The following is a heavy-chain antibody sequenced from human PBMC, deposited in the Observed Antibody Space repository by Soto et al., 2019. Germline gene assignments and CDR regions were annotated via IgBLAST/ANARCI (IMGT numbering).Heavy chain of an antibody. CDR3: ARGGGSSSSPFDY. Sequence: QVQLQQWGAGLLKPSETLSLTCAVYGGSFSGYYWSWIRQPPGKGLEWIGEINHSGSTNYNPSLKSRVTLSVDTSKNQFSLKLSSVTAADTAVYYCARGGGSSSSPFDYWGQGTLVTVSS. CDR1: GGSFSGYY. V-gene: IGHV4-34*01. D-gene: IGHD6-6*01. CDR2: INHSGST. J-gene: IGHJ4*02.